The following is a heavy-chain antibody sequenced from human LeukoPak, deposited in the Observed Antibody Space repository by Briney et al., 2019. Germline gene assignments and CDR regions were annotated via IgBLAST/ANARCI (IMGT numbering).Heavy chain of an antibody. V-gene: IGHV3-11*04. J-gene: IGHJ4*02. CDR2: ISSSGSTI. Sequence: GGSLRLSCAASGFTFSDYYMSWIRQAPGKGLEWVSYISSSGSTIYYADSVKGRFTISRDNSKNTLYLQMNSLRPEDTAVYYCARGLAYYYDSTAYFLDYWGQGTLVTVSS. CDR3: ARGLAYYYDSTAYFLDY. CDR1: GFTFSDYY. D-gene: IGHD3-22*01.